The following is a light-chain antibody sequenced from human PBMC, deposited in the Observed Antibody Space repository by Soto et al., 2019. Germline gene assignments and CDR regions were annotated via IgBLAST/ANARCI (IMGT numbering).Light chain of an antibody. J-gene: IGKJ3*01. CDR3: QQSYNIPFT. V-gene: IGKV1-39*01. CDR2: GGS. Sequence: DIPMTQSPSSLAASVGERVTITCRASQTIHSFLNWYQQKPGKAPQVLIYGGSALQSGVPSRFSGSGSGTDFTLTISSLQPEDFASYFCQQSYNIPFTFGPGTRVDI. CDR1: QTIHSF.